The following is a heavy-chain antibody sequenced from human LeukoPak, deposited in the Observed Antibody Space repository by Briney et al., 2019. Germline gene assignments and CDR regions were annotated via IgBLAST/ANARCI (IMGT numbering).Heavy chain of an antibody. D-gene: IGHD6-19*01. CDR1: GGTFSSYA. V-gene: IGHV1-69*01. CDR2: IIPIFGTA. CDR3: ARVPGIAVAGTTNWFDP. Sequence: SVKVSCMASGGTFSSYAISWVRQAPGQGLEWMGGIIPIFGTANYAQKFQGRVTITADESTSTAYMELSSLRSEDTAVYYCARVPGIAVAGTTNWFDPWGQGTLVTVSS. J-gene: IGHJ5*02.